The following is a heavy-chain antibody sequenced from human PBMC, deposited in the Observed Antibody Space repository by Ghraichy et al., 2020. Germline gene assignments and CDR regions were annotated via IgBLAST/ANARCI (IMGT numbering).Heavy chain of an antibody. Sequence: SETLSLTCTVSGGSISSSSYYWGWIRQPPGKGLEWIGSIYYSGSTYYNPSLKSRVTISVDTSKNQFSLKLSSVTAADTAVYYCARDVILTGYYLTTRLSCFDYWGQGTLVTVSS. D-gene: IGHD3-9*01. CDR3: ARDVILTGYYLTTRLSCFDY. CDR1: GGSISSSSYY. V-gene: IGHV4-39*02. J-gene: IGHJ4*02. CDR2: IYYSGST.